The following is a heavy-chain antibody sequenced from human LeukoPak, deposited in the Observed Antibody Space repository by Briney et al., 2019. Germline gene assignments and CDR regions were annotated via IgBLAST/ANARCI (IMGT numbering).Heavy chain of an antibody. CDR1: GFTFSKYW. Sequence: GGSLRLSCAASGFTFSKYWMLWVRQAPGKGLESVSRINTDGTVTTYADSVKGRFTVSRDNTDNTMFLQMNSVRAEDTAVYYCATKQWLAPPPDSWGQGTPVTVSS. J-gene: IGHJ4*02. CDR3: ATKQWLAPPPDS. V-gene: IGHV3-74*01. CDR2: INTDGTVT. D-gene: IGHD6-19*01.